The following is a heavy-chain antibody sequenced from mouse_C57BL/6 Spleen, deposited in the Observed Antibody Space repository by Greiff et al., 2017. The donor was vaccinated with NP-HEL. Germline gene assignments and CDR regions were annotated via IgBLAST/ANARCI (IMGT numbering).Heavy chain of an antibody. CDR1: GYTFTSYW. V-gene: IGHV1-52*01. J-gene: IGHJ4*01. Sequence: QVQLKQPGAELVRPGSSVKLSCKASGYTFTSYWMHWVKQRPIQGLEWIGNIDPSDSETHYNQKFKDKATLTVDKSSSTAYMQLSSLTSEDSAVYYCASSRTLMDYWGQGTSVTVSS. CDR2: IDPSDSET. CDR3: ASSRTLMDY.